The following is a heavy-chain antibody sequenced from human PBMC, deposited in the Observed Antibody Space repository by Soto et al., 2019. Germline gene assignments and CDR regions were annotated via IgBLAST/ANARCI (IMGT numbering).Heavy chain of an antibody. CDR2: FDPEDGET. CDR3: FGIAAAGKPYYYYGMDV. CDR1: GYTLTELS. D-gene: IGHD6-13*01. V-gene: IGHV1-24*01. J-gene: IGHJ6*02. Sequence: ASVKVSCKVSGYTLTELSMHWVRQAPGKGLEWMGGFDPEDGETIYAQKFQGRVTMTEDTSTDTAYMELSSLRSEDTAVYYCFGIAAAGKPYYYYGMDVWGQGTTVTVSS.